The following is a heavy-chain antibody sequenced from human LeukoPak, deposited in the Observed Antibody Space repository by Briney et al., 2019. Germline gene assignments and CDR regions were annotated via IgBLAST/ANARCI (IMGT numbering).Heavy chain of an antibody. CDR3: ARGVPLGYCTYGVCYPPYYFDY. Sequence: GASVRVSCKASGYTFISYNINWLRQATGQGLEWMGWVNPRSGDVGYLQKFQGRLTITRDSSIDTAYMDLSGLNSEDTAVYYCARGVPLGYCTYGVCYPPYYFDYWGQGTLVTASS. D-gene: IGHD2-8*01. V-gene: IGHV1-8*03. CDR1: GYTFISYN. J-gene: IGHJ4*02. CDR2: VNPRSGDV.